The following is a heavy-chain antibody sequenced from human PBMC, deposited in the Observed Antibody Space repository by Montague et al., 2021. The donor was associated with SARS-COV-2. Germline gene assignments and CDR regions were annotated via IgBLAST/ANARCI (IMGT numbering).Heavy chain of an antibody. Sequence: SETLSLTCTVSGGSISSSTYYWGWIRQPPGKGLEWVGSIYYSGTTYYXPSLKSRVTISVDTSENQFSLKLSSVTAADTAVYYCARQGGYCSGGSCYGPFDYWGQGTLVTVSS. CDR3: ARQGGYCSGGSCYGPFDY. CDR2: IYYSGTT. V-gene: IGHV4-39*01. J-gene: IGHJ4*02. D-gene: IGHD2-15*01. CDR1: GGSISSSTYY.